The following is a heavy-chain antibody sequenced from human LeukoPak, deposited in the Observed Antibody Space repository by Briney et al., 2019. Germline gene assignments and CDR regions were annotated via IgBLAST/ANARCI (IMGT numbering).Heavy chain of an antibody. CDR3: ARDYKYAFDN. D-gene: IGHD5-24*01. CDR1: GFTFSNYG. Sequence: GRSLRLSCAASGFTFSNYGIHWVRQAPGKGLEWVGVIWHDGSNKYYGDSVKGRFTISRDNSKNTLYLQMSSLRVEDTAVYYCARDYKYAFDNWGQGTLVTVTS. CDR2: IWHDGSNK. V-gene: IGHV3-33*01. J-gene: IGHJ4*02.